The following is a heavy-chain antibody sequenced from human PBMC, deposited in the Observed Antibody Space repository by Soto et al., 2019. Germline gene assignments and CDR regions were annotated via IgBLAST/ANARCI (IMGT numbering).Heavy chain of an antibody. Sequence: QVQLQESGPGLVKPSETLSLTCTVSGGSISSYYWSWIRQPPGKGLEWIGYIYYSGSTNYNPSLKSRVTISVDTSKNQFSLKLSSVTAADTAVYYCARAALGYCSGGSCLNWFDPWGQGTLVTVSS. CDR1: GGSISSYY. CDR3: ARAALGYCSGGSCLNWFDP. V-gene: IGHV4-59*01. J-gene: IGHJ5*02. CDR2: IYYSGST. D-gene: IGHD2-15*01.